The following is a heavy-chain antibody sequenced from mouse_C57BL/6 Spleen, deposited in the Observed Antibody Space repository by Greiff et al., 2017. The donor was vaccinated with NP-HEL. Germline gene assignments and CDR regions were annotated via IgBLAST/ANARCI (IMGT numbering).Heavy chain of an antibody. V-gene: IGHV14-4*01. D-gene: IGHD2-5*01. Sequence: EVQLQQSGAELVRPGASVKLSCTASGFNIKDDYMHWVKQRPEQGLEWIGWIDPENGDTEYASKFQGKATITADTSSNTAYLQLSSLTSEDTAVYYCTTGSNNYWGQGTSVTVSS. CDR2: IDPENGDT. CDR3: TTGSNNY. J-gene: IGHJ4*01. CDR1: GFNIKDDY.